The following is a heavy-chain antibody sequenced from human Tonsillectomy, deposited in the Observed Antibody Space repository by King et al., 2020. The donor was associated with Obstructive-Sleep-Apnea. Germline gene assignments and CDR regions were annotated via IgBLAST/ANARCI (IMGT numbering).Heavy chain of an antibody. CDR1: GDPISSSTYF. J-gene: IGHJ4*02. Sequence: LPLQESGPGLVKPSETLSLTCSVSGDPISSSTYFWGWIRQPPGKGLEWIGSVYYTGSTYYNPSLKSRVTISVDTSKNQFSLKLRSVTAADTAVYYCTRSEYSSGWYVHWGQGTLVTASS. V-gene: IGHV4-39*01. CDR2: VYYTGST. CDR3: TRSEYSSGWYVH. D-gene: IGHD6-19*01.